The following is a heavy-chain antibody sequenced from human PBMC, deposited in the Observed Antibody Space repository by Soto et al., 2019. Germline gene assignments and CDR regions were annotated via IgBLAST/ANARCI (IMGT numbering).Heavy chain of an antibody. D-gene: IGHD4-17*01. CDR1: GGSISSGGYY. CDR3: ARLSPTRSFLTTVITGYFDY. J-gene: IGHJ4*02. V-gene: IGHV4-31*03. CDR2: IYYSGST. Sequence: PSETLSLTCTVSGGSISSGGYYWSWIRQHPGKGLEWIGYIYYSGSTYYNPSLKSRVTISVDTSKNQFSLKLSSVTAADTAVYYCARLSPTRSFLTTVITGYFDYWGQGTLVTVSS.